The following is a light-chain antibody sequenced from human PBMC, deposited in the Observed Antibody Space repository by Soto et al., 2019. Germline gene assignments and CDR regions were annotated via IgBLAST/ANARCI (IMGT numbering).Light chain of an antibody. Sequence: EIVMTQSPVTLSVSPGEIDTLSCSASQSVSSNLAWYQQKPGQAPSLLIYGAFTRATGIPARFSGTGSGTEFTLTISSLQSEDFALYYCQQYNDWPLTFGQGTKVDI. V-gene: IGKV3-15*01. CDR1: QSVSSN. CDR2: GAF. J-gene: IGKJ1*01. CDR3: QQYNDWPLT.